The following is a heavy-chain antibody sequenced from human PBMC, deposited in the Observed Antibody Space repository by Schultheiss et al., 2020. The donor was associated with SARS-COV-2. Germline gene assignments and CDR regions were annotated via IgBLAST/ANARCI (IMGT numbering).Heavy chain of an antibody. CDR3: VRDRSWWTPYNCFDL. V-gene: IGHV3-21*01. Sequence: GGSLRLSCAASGFTFSNYAMHWVRQAPGKGLEWVSSISSSSGFIYYADSVKGRFTISRDNAKNSLFLQMNSLRAEDTAVYYCVRDRSWWTPYNCFDLWGRGTLVTVSS. D-gene: IGHD2-15*01. CDR2: ISSSSGFI. CDR1: GFTFSNYA. J-gene: IGHJ5*02.